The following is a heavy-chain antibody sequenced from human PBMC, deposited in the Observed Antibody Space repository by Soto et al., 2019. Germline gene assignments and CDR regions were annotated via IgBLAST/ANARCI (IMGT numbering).Heavy chain of an antibody. V-gene: IGHV3-30*03. Sequence: QVQLVESGGGVVQPGTSLRLSCAASGFTFSSYGMHWVRQAPGKGLEWVAILSYDGGRIYYADSLKGRFTISRDNSKNMVYLQMSSLTVEDTAVYYCARERDWNYVDPWGQGTLVTVSS. J-gene: IGHJ5*02. CDR3: ARERDWNYVDP. CDR1: GFTFSSYG. CDR2: LSYDGGRI. D-gene: IGHD1-7*01.